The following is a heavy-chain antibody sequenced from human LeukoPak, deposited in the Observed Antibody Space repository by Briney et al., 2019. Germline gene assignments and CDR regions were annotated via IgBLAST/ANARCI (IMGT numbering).Heavy chain of an antibody. D-gene: IGHD3-10*01. Sequence: LETLSLTCTVSGYSISSGYYWGWIRQTPGKGLEWIATIHHSGSTYYNPSLKSRVTISVDTSKNQFSLKLSSVTAADTAVYYCARTTVRTGFDYWGQGTLVTVSS. CDR1: GYSISSGYY. V-gene: IGHV4-38-2*02. CDR2: IHHSGST. J-gene: IGHJ4*02. CDR3: ARTTVRTGFDY.